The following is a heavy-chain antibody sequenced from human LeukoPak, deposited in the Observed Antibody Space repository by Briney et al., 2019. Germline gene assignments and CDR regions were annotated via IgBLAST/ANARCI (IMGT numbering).Heavy chain of an antibody. J-gene: IGHJ4*02. V-gene: IGHV1-18*01. CDR1: GYTFTSYG. Sequence: ASVKVSCKASGYTFTSYGISWVRQAPGQGLEWMGWISAYNGNTNCAQKLQGRVTMTTDTSTSTAYMELRSLRSDDTAVYYCARGVGVGKYQLPLPKYWGQGTLVTVSS. CDR2: ISAYNGNT. CDR3: ARGVGVGKYQLPLPKY. D-gene: IGHD2-2*01.